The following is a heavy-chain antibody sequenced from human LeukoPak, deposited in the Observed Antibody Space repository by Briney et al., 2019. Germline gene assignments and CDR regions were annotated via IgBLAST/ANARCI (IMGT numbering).Heavy chain of an antibody. V-gene: IGHV4-59*01. D-gene: IGHD6-19*01. CDR3: AGSSGWYDY. CDR2: IYYSGST. Sequence: PETLSLTCTVSGGSISSYYWSWIRQPPGKGLEWIGYIYYSGSTNYNPSLKSRVTISVDTSKNQFSLKLSSVTAADTAVYYCAGSSGWYDYWGQGTLVTVSS. CDR1: GGSISSYY. J-gene: IGHJ4*02.